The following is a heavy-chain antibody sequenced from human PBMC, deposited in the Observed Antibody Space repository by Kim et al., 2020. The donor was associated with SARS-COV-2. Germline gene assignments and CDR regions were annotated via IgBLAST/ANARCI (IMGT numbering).Heavy chain of an antibody. CDR1: GFTFSSYS. CDR2: ISSSSSYI. J-gene: IGHJ4*02. D-gene: IGHD5-12*01. V-gene: IGHV3-21*01. CDR3: ASSRDGYNLY. Sequence: GGSLRLSCAASGFTFSSYSMNWVRQAPGKGLEWVSSISSSSSYIYYADSVKGRFTISRDNAKNSLYLQMNSLRAEYTAVYYCASSRDGYNLYWGQGTLVTVSS.